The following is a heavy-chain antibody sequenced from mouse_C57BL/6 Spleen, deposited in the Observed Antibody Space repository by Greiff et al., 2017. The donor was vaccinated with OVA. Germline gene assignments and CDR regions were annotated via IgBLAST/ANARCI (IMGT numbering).Heavy chain of an antibody. J-gene: IGHJ3*01. V-gene: IGHV1-15*01. Sequence: QLQQSGAELVRPGASVTLSCKASGYTFTDYEMHWVKQTPVHGLEWVGAIDPETGGTAYNQKFKGKAILTADKSSSTAYMELRSLTSEDSAVYYGTRGYGNPAWFAYWGQGTLVTVSA. CDR3: TRGYGNPAWFAY. CDR2: IDPETGGT. D-gene: IGHD2-10*02. CDR1: GYTFTDYE.